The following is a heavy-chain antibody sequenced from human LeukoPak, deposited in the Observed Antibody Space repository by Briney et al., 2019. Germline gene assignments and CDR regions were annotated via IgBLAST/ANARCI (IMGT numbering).Heavy chain of an antibody. V-gene: IGHV3-23*01. CDR1: GFTFSNYA. D-gene: IGHD1-1*01. J-gene: IGHJ4*02. CDR3: ASLVPNWNVDY. CDR2: ISGSGSST. Sequence: GGSLRLSCAASGFTFSNYAMNWVRQAPGKGLEWVSSISGSGSSTYYADSVKGRFTISRDNSKNSLYLQMNSLRAEDTAVYYCASLVPNWNVDYWGQGTLVTVSS.